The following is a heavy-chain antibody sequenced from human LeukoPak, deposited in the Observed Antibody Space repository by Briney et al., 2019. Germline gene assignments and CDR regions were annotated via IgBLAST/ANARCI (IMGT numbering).Heavy chain of an antibody. CDR1: GYTFTVYY. Sequence: ASVKVSCKASGYTFTVYYMHWVRQAPGQGLEWMGWINPNSGGTNYAQKFQGRVTMTRDTSISPAYMELSRLRSDDTAVYYCARDPGLIYYYYYMDVWGKGTTVTVSS. V-gene: IGHV1-2*02. D-gene: IGHD3-16*01. CDR3: ARDPGLIYYYYYMDV. CDR2: INPNSGGT. J-gene: IGHJ6*03.